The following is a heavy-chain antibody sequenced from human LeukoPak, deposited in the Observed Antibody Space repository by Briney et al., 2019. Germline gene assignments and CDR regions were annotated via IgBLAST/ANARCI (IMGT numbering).Heavy chain of an antibody. CDR3: ATAPILRGEAGEQYKYGMDV. D-gene: IGHD2-2*02. CDR2: ISPSVST. Sequence: PSETLSLTCTVSGGSISDYNWSWIRQPAGKGLEWIGRISPSVSTNYNPSLKSRVTMSVDTSRNQFSLNLSSVTAADTAVYYCATAPILRGEAGEQYKYGMDVRGQGTTVIVSS. V-gene: IGHV4-4*07. J-gene: IGHJ6*02. CDR1: GGSISDYN.